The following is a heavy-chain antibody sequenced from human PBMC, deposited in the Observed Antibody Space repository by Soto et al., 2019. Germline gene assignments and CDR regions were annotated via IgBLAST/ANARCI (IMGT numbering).Heavy chain of an antibody. CDR1: GFTLRNYA. CDR3: AKDKLNSNYEYYFDH. CDR2: ISWSGGTI. Sequence: EVQLVESGGGLVQPGRSLRLSCAASGFTLRNYAMHWARQAPGKGLEWVSGISWSGGTIGYADSVKGRFTISRDNAKNSLYLEMNSLRAEDTALYYCAKDKLNSNYEYYFDHWGQGTLVTVSS. J-gene: IGHJ4*02. V-gene: IGHV3-9*01. D-gene: IGHD4-4*01.